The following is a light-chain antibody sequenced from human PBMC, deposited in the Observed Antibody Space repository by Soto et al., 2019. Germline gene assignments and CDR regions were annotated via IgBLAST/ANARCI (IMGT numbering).Light chain of an antibody. CDR1: QCVTTR. Sequence: IVFTQSPDTLSLSPAVRAPLSCRVSQCVTTRLAWYQQKPGQPPRLLISGASVRASGVPVRISGSGSGTDFTLTISRLEPEDFALYYCQQYGGSPITFGLGTRLEIK. J-gene: IGKJ5*01. CDR2: GAS. CDR3: QQYGGSPIT. V-gene: IGKV3-20*01.